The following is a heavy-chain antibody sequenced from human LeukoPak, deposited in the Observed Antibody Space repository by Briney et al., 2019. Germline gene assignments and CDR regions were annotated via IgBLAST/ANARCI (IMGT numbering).Heavy chain of an antibody. V-gene: IGHV3-7*01. CDR1: GFTFSSYW. Sequence: PGGSLRLSCAASGFTFSSYWMSWVRQAPGKGLEWVANIKQDGSEKYYVDSVKGRFTISRDNAKNSLYLQMNSLGAEDTAVYYCARGPRQRDYGDYGNYWGQGTLVTVSS. CDR3: ARGPRQRDYGDYGNY. D-gene: IGHD4-17*01. CDR2: IKQDGSEK. J-gene: IGHJ4*02.